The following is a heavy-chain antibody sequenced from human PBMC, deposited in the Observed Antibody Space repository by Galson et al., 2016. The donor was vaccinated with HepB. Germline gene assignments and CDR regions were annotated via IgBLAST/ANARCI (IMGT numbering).Heavy chain of an antibody. J-gene: IGHJ6*02. CDR2: LYSGGST. V-gene: IGHV3-53*01. Sequence: SLRLSCAAPGFIVSSNDMSWVRQAPGKGLEWVSVLYSGGSTYYADSVKGRFTISRDNSKNTLYLQMNSLRAEDTAVYYCVEQRKGAPYGMDVWGQGTTVTVSS. D-gene: IGHD1/OR15-1a*01. CDR1: GFIVSSND. CDR3: VEQRKGAPYGMDV.